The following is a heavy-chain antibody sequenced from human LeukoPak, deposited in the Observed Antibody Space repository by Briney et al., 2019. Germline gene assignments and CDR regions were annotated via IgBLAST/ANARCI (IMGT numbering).Heavy chain of an antibody. J-gene: IGHJ4*02. CDR1: GGSISSSNYY. CDR3: ARLLIYCSSTSCHFDY. V-gene: IGHV4-39*01. CDR2: IYYSGIT. Sequence: SETLSLTCTVSGGSISSSNYYWGWIRQPPGKGLEWIGSIYYSGITYYNPSLKTRVTISVDTSNNQFSLKLSSVTAADTAMYYCARLLIYCSSTSCHFDYWGQGTLVTVSS. D-gene: IGHD2-2*01.